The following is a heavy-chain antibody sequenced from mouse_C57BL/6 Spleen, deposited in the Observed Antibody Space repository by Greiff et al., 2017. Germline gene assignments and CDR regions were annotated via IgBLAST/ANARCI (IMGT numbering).Heavy chain of an antibody. CDR3: ARKDAMDY. CDR2: ISNGGGST. Sequence: EVMLVESGGGLVQPGGSLKLSCAASGFTFSDYYMYWVRQTPEKRLEWVAYISNGGGSTYYPDTVKGRFTISRDNAKNTLYLQMSRLKSEDTAMYYFARKDAMDYWGQGTSVTVSS. V-gene: IGHV5-12*01. J-gene: IGHJ4*01. CDR1: GFTFSDYY.